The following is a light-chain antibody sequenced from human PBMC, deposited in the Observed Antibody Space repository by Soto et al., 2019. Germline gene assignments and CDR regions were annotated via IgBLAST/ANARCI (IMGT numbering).Light chain of an antibody. CDR1: QSISNS. V-gene: IGKV1-5*03. Sequence: DIQMTQSPSPLSASVGDRVTITCRASQSISNSLAWYQQKPGKAPKLLIYKASNLEGGVPSRFSGSGSGTEFTLTISSLRPDDFATYYCQQYHNYAYTFGQGTKV. J-gene: IGKJ1*01. CDR3: QQYHNYAYT. CDR2: KAS.